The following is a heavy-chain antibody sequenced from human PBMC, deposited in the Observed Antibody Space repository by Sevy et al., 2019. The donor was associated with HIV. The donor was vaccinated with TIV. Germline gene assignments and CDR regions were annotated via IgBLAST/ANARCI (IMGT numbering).Heavy chain of an antibody. CDR1: GGSFSGYH. D-gene: IGHD3-3*01. CDR3: AGGGNAIFGVVIQTQYHYYAMDV. CDR2: INHTGSD. J-gene: IGHJ6*02. Sequence: SETLSLTCALYGGSFSGYHWSWIRQPPGKGLEWIGEINHTGSDNYNPSLKSQATIAVDTSKNQFSLKLKSVTPAGTAVYYCAGGGNAIFGVVIQTQYHYYAMDVWGQGTTVTVSS. V-gene: IGHV4-34*01.